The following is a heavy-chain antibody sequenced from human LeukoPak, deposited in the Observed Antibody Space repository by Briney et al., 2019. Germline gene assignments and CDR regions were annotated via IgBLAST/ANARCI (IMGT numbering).Heavy chain of an antibody. Sequence: PGRSLRLSCAASGFTFSSYAMHWVRQAPGKGLEWVAVISYDGSNKYYADSVKGRFTISRDNSKNTLYLQMNSLRAEDTAVYYCARGPPVYSSGWPETDYWGQGTLVTVSS. CDR3: ARGPPVYSSGWPETDY. CDR2: ISYDGSNK. CDR1: GFTFSSYA. J-gene: IGHJ4*02. V-gene: IGHV3-30-3*01. D-gene: IGHD6-19*01.